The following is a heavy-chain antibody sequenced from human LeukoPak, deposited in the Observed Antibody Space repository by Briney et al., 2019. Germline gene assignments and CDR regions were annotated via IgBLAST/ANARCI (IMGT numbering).Heavy chain of an antibody. Sequence: GASVKVSCKASGYTFPSYFMHWVRQAPGQGLEWMGIINPSGGSTSYAQKFQGRVAMTRDTSTSTVYMELSSLRSEDTAVYYCARDLALYSSSSGPLDYWGQGTLVTVSS. CDR3: ARDLALYSSSSGPLDY. V-gene: IGHV1-46*01. CDR1: GYTFPSYF. J-gene: IGHJ4*02. CDR2: INPSGGST. D-gene: IGHD6-6*01.